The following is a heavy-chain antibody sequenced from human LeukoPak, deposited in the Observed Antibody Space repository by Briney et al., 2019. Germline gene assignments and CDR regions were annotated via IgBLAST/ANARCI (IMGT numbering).Heavy chain of an antibody. Sequence: ASVKVSCKASGYTFTSYGISWVRQAPGQGLEWMGWISAYNGNTNYAQKLQGRVTMTTDTSTSTAYMELRSLRSDDTAVYYCAGGGGGDCSSTSCYGPYWGQGTLVTVSS. CDR1: GYTFTSYG. D-gene: IGHD2-2*01. CDR3: AGGGGGDCSSTSCYGPY. CDR2: ISAYNGNT. J-gene: IGHJ4*02. V-gene: IGHV1-18*01.